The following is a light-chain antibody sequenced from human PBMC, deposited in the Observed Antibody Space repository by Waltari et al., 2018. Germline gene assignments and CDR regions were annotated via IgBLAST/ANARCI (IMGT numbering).Light chain of an antibody. V-gene: IGKV1-12*02. CDR1: QDISSW. CDR3: QQANSFPYT. J-gene: IGKJ2*01. Sequence: DIQMTQSPSSVAASVGDRVTITCRASQDISSWLAWYQQKPGKAPHLLIYAASSLQSDVPSRFRGSGSGTDFTLTISSLQPEDFATYYCQQANSFPYTFGQGTKLEIK. CDR2: AAS.